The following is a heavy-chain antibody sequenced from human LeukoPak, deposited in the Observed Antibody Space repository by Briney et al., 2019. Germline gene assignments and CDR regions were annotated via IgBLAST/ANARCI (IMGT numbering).Heavy chain of an antibody. CDR2: IYYSGST. CDR3: ARDNPYGDRLDY. CDR1: GGSISSGGYY. J-gene: IGHJ4*02. V-gene: IGHV4-31*03. Sequence: SQTLPLTCTVSGGSISSGGYYWSWIRQHPGKGLEWIGYIYYSGSTYYNPSLKSRVTISVDTSKNQFSLKLSSVTAADTAVYYCARDNPYGDRLDYWGQGTLVTVSS. D-gene: IGHD4-17*01.